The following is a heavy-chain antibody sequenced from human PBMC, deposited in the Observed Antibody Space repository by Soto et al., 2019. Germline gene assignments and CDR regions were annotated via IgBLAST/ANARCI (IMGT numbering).Heavy chain of an antibody. D-gene: IGHD3-10*01. CDR2: IIPIFGTA. Sequence: ASVKVSCKASGGTFSSYAISWVRQAPGQGLEWMGGIIPIFGTANYAQKFQGRVTITADESTSTAYMELSSLRSEDTAVYYCASSPWVRGVTYYYYGMDVWGQGTTVTVSS. CDR1: GGTFSSYA. V-gene: IGHV1-69*13. CDR3: ASSPWVRGVTYYYYGMDV. J-gene: IGHJ6*02.